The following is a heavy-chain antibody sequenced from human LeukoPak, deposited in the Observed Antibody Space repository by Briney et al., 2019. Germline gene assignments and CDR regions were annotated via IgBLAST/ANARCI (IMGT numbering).Heavy chain of an antibody. J-gene: IGHJ6*04. D-gene: IGHD3-3*01. Sequence: RASVTVSCKASGGTFSSYAISWGRQAPGQGLEWMGGIIPIFGTANYAQKFQGRVTITTDESTSTAYMELSSLRSEDTAVYYCARSSADFWSGSPADVWGKGTTVTVSS. CDR2: IIPIFGTA. CDR1: GGTFSSYA. V-gene: IGHV1-69*05. CDR3: ARSSADFWSGSPADV.